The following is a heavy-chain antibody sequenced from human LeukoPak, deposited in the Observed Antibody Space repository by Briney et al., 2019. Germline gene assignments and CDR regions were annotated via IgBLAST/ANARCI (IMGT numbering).Heavy chain of an antibody. D-gene: IGHD5-18*01. V-gene: IGHV1-8*02. CDR3: ARGREQLWLEY. CDR2: INPNSGNT. Sequence: GASVKVSCKASGYTFTTLDINWVRQATGQGLEWMGWINPNSGNTGYAQKFQGGITMTRDTSISTAYMELSSLRSEDTAVYYCARGREQLWLEYWGQGNMVTVSS. J-gene: IGHJ4*02. CDR1: GYTFTTLD.